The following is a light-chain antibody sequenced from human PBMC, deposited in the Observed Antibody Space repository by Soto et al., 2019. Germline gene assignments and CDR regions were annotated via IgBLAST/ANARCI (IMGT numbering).Light chain of an antibody. V-gene: IGLV1-40*01. CDR3: QSYDSSLSGSEV. J-gene: IGLJ1*01. Sequence: QSVRTQPPSVSGAPGQRVTISCTGSSSNIGAGHDVHWYQQLPGTAPKLLIYGNGSRPSGVPDRFSGSKSGTSASLAITGLQAEDEADYYCQSYDSSLSGSEVFGTGTKVTVL. CDR1: SSNIGAGHD. CDR2: GNG.